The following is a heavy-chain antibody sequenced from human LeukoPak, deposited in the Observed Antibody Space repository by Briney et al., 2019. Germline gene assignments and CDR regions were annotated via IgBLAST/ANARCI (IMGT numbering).Heavy chain of an antibody. J-gene: IGHJ4*02. V-gene: IGHV3-53*01. CDR3: ACGGGDDYNDFDY. D-gene: IGHD5-24*01. CDR2: IYSGGST. CDR1: GFTFSSNY. Sequence: GGSLRLSCAASGFTFSSNYMSWVRQAPGKGLEWVSVIYSGGSTYYADSVKGRFTISRDNSKNTLYLQMNSLRAEDTAVYYCACGGGDDYNDFDYWGQGTLVTVSS.